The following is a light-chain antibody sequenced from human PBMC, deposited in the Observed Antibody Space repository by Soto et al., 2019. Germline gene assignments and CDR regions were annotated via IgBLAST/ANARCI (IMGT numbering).Light chain of an antibody. Sequence: QSALTQPASVSGCLGQSITMSCTGSSSDVGTFNLVSWFQQHPGKAPKLLIFEGTKRPSGVSDRFSGSKSGNTASLTISGLQAEDEADYHCCSYAGTRTSWVFGTGTKLTVL. CDR1: SSDVGTFNL. CDR3: CSYAGTRTSWV. CDR2: EGT. J-gene: IGLJ3*02. V-gene: IGLV2-23*01.